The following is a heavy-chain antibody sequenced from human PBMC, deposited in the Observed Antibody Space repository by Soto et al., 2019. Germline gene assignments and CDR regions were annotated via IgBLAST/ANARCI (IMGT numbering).Heavy chain of an antibody. D-gene: IGHD5-12*01. CDR3: ARHHGPTTSENWFDP. CDR2: ISTYSGDT. V-gene: IGHV1-18*01. CDR1: GYTFFTYD. Sequence: ASVKVSCKASGYTFFTYDISWVRQAPGQGLEWMGWISTYSGDTKYAQKFQGRVTMTTDTSTTTAYLELRSLRSDDTAVYYCARHHGPTTSENWFDPWGQGTMVTVSS. J-gene: IGHJ5*02.